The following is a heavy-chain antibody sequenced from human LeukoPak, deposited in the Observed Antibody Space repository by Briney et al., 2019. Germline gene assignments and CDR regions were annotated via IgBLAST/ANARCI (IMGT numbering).Heavy chain of an antibody. V-gene: IGHV4-39*01. CDR1: GGSISSSSYY. CDR3: ARLKIQLWPTY. J-gene: IGHJ4*02. CDR2: IYYSGST. D-gene: IGHD5-18*01. Sequence: PSETLSLTCTVSGGSISSSSYYWGWIRQPPGKGLEWIGSIYYSGSTYYNPSLKSRVTISVDTSKNQFSLKLSSVTAADTAVYYCARLKIQLWPTYWGQGTLVTVSS.